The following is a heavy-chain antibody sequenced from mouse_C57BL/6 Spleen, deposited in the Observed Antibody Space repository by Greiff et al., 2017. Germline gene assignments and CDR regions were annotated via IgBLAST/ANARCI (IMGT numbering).Heavy chain of an antibody. CDR3: ARQGVTAGGYYAMDY. D-gene: IGHD2-3*01. J-gene: IGHJ4*01. CDR1: GFTFSSYG. Sequence: EVHLVESGGDLVKPGGSLKFSCAASGFTFSSYGMSWVRPTPDKRLEWVAIISSGGSYTYYPDSVKGRFTISRDNAKNTLYLQMSSLKSEDTAMYYCARQGVTAGGYYAMDYWGQGTSVTVSS. V-gene: IGHV5-6*01. CDR2: ISSGGSYT.